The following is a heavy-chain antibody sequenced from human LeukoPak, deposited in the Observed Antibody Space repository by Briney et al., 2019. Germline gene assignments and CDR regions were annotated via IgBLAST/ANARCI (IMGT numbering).Heavy chain of an antibody. Sequence: SETLSLTCAVYGGSFSGYYWSWIRQPPGKGLEWIGEINHSGSTNYNPSLKSRVTISVDTSKNHFSLQLSSVTAADSAVYFCARRMFYDYVWGTYRYYFDHWGQGTLVTVSS. CDR2: INHSGST. J-gene: IGHJ4*02. D-gene: IGHD3-16*02. V-gene: IGHV4-34*01. CDR3: ARRMFYDYVWGTYRYYFDH. CDR1: GGSFSGYY.